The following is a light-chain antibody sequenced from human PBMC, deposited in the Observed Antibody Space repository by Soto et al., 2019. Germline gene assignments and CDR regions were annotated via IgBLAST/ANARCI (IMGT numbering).Light chain of an antibody. J-gene: IGLJ2*01. CDR1: SSDIGGYNY. CDR2: EVS. Sequence: QSALTQSASVSGSPGQSITISCTGTSSDIGGYNYVSWYQQHPDKAPKLMIFEVSNRPSGVSNRFSSFKSGNTASLTISGLLPEDEADYYCSSYTTSSTVAFGGGTKLTVL. V-gene: IGLV2-14*01. CDR3: SSYTTSSTVA.